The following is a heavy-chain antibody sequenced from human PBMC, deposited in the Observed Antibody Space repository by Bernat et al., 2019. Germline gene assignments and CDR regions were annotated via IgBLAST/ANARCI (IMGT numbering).Heavy chain of an antibody. CDR2: INGDGVRT. D-gene: IGHD6-19*01. J-gene: IGHJ3*02. CDR1: GFSFSSYW. CDR3: ARDSASAWTDDAFDI. Sequence: EVQLVESGGGLVQPGGSLRVSCAASGFSFSSYWMHWVRQAPGEGLVWVSCINGDGVRTRDADSVKGRFTISRDNAKDTLYLQMNSLRAEDTAVYYGARDSASAWTDDAFDIWGQGTVVTVSS. V-gene: IGHV3-74*01.